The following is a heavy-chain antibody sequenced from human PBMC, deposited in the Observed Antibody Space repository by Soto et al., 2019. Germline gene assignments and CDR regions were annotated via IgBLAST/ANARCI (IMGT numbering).Heavy chain of an antibody. CDR1: GFTLSSYG. CDR2: IWYDGSNK. D-gene: IGHD2-15*01. V-gene: IGHV3-33*01. CDR3: ARDHAYCSGGSCYSNYYGMDV. Sequence: QSGGSLRLSCAASGFTLSSYGMHWVRQAPGKGLGWVAVIWYDGSNKYYADSVKGRFTISRDNSKNTLYLQMNSLRAEDTAVYYCARDHAYCSGGSCYSNYYGMDVWGQGTTVTVSS. J-gene: IGHJ6*02.